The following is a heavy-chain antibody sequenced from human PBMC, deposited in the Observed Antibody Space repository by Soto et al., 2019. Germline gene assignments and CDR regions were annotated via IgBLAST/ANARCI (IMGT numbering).Heavy chain of an antibody. CDR2: IYYSGST. J-gene: IGHJ5*02. D-gene: IGHD2-15*01. CDR3: ARQQYDIVVVVAATFSWFDP. Sequence: SETLSLTCTVSGGSISSSSYYWGWIRQPPGKGLEWIGSIYYSGSTYYNPSLKSRVTISVDTSKNQFSLKLSSVTAADTAVYYCARQQYDIVVVVAATFSWFDPWGQGTLVTVSS. V-gene: IGHV4-39*01. CDR1: GGSISSSSYY.